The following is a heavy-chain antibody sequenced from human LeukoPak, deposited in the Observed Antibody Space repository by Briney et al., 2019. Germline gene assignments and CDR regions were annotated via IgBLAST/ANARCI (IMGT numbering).Heavy chain of an antibody. V-gene: IGHV4-30-4*01. CDR2: IYYSGST. CDR1: GGSISSGDYY. Sequence: SETLSLTCTVSGGSISSGDYYWSWIRQPPGKGLEWIGYIYYSGSTYYNPSLKSRVTISVDTSKNQFSLKLSSVTAADTAVYYCARAIYYYDSSGYYDYWGQGTLVTVS. D-gene: IGHD3-22*01. J-gene: IGHJ4*02. CDR3: ARAIYYYDSSGYYDY.